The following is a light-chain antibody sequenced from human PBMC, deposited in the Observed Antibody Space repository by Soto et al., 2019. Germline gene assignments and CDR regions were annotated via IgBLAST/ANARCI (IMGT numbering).Light chain of an antibody. CDR1: SSDVGAYNY. J-gene: IGLJ1*01. V-gene: IGLV2-14*03. Sequence: QSALTQPASVSGSPGQAITISCTGTSSDVGAYNYVSWYQQHPGKAPKLMIYSVSNRPSGISNRFTGSKSGNTASLTISGLQAEDEADYYCISYTTISTYVFGTGTKLTV. CDR3: ISYTTISTYV. CDR2: SVS.